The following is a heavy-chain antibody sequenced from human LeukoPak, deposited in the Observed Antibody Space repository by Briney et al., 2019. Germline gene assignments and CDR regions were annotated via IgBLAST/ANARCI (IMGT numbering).Heavy chain of an antibody. Sequence: GGSLRLSCAASGFTFSSYSMNWVRQAPGKGLELVSSISSSSSYIYYADSVKGRFTISRDNAKNSLYLQMNSLRAEDTAVYYCAAEMATTWAAFDIWGQGTMVTVSS. CDR1: GFTFSSYS. V-gene: IGHV3-21*01. CDR3: AAEMATTWAAFDI. CDR2: ISSSSSYI. J-gene: IGHJ3*02. D-gene: IGHD5-24*01.